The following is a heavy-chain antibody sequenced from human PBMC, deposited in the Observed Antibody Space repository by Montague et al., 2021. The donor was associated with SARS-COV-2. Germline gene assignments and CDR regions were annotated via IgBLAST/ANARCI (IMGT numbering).Heavy chain of an antibody. CDR1: GDSVSINSAS. Sequence: CAISGDSVSINSASRNWVRQSPSRGFEWLGRTYYRSKWYNDYAVSVRGRVTINPDTSKNQFSLQLNSVTPEDTAIYYCTSGREGNYNVMDVWGQGTTVTVSS. D-gene: IGHD1-1*01. CDR2: TYYRSKWYN. V-gene: IGHV6-1*01. CDR3: TSGREGNYNVMDV. J-gene: IGHJ6*02.